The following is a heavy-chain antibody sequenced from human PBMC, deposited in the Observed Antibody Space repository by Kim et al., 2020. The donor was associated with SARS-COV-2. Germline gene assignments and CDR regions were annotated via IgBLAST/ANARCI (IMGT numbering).Heavy chain of an antibody. Sequence: GGSLRLSCAASGFTFSSYGMHWVRQAPGKGLEWVAVISYDGSNKYYADSVKGRFTISRDNSKNTLYLQMNSLRAEDTAVYYCAKDYGYCSGGSCPPDFDYWGQGTLVTVSS. CDR3: AKDYGYCSGGSCPPDFDY. J-gene: IGHJ4*02. D-gene: IGHD2-15*01. V-gene: IGHV3-30*18. CDR1: GFTFSSYG. CDR2: ISYDGSNK.